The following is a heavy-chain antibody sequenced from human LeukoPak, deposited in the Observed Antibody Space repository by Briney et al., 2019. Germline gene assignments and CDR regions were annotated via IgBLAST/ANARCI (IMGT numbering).Heavy chain of an antibody. CDR3: AGSMVRGVVDY. Sequence: GGSLRLSCAASGFTFSSYSTNWVRQAPGEGLKWFSSISSRSSYINYEDSAKGRFTIPRDNAKNSLYLQRNSLRAGETAVYYCAGSMVRGVVDYWGQGTLVTVSS. J-gene: IGHJ4*02. CDR1: GFTFSSYS. D-gene: IGHD3-10*01. V-gene: IGHV3-21*01. CDR2: ISSRSSYI.